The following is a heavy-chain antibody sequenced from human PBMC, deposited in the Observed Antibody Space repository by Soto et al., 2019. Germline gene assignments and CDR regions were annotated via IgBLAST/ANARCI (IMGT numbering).Heavy chain of an antibody. D-gene: IGHD6-13*01. J-gene: IGHJ4*02. V-gene: IGHV3-21*01. CDR2: ISSSSSYI. Sequence: GGSLRLSCAASGFTFSSYSMNWVRQAPGKGLEWVSSISSSSSYIYYADSVKGRFTISRDNAKNSLYLQMNSLRAEDTAVYYCARDPKFGSSWSNFDYWGQGTLVTVSS. CDR3: ARDPKFGSSWSNFDY. CDR1: GFTFSSYS.